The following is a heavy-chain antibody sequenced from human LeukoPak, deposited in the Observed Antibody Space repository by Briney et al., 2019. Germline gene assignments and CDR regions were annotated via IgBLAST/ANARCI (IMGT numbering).Heavy chain of an antibody. J-gene: IGHJ4*02. CDR1: GYTFTGYY. D-gene: IGHD3-10*01. CDR3: ARVGYYYGSGADY. Sequence: ASVKVSCKASGYTFTGYYMHWVRQAPGQGLEWMGWINPNSGGTNYAQKFQGRVTMPRDTSISTAYIELSRLRSDDTAVYYCARVGYYYGSGADYWGQGTLVTVSS. V-gene: IGHV1-2*02. CDR2: INPNSGGT.